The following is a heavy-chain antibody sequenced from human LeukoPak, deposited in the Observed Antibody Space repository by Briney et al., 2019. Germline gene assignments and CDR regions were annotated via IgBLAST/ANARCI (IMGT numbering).Heavy chain of an antibody. J-gene: IGHJ6*02. CDR2: ISSGGTT. D-gene: IGHD3-10*01. CDR3: ARDPSPVYYASGSSKYYYYGMDV. Sequence: GGSLRLSCAPSGFTVSSNYMNWVRQAPGKGLEWVSLISSGGTTYYTDSVKGRFTISRDNSKSTLYLQMNSLRAEDTAVYYCARDPSPVYYASGSSKYYYYGMDVWGPGTTVTVSS. V-gene: IGHV3-66*01. CDR1: GFTVSSNY.